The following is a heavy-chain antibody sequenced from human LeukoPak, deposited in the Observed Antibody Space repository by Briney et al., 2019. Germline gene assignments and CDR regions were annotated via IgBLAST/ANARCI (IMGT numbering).Heavy chain of an antibody. CDR1: GFTFSNYD. Sequence: GGSLRLSCAASGFTFSNYDMHWVRQAPGKGLEWVAVISYDGTNKYYADSVKGRFTISRDNSKNTLHLQMNSLRAEDTAVYYCARDPPAKTYYYGSGGDYWGQGTLVTVSS. J-gene: IGHJ4*02. CDR2: ISYDGTNK. CDR3: ARDPPAKTYYYGSGGDY. V-gene: IGHV3-30*03. D-gene: IGHD3-10*01.